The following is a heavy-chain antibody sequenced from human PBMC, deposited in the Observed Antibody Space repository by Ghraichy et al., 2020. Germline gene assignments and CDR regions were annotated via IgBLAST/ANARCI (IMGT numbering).Heavy chain of an antibody. CDR3: ARFMVRGVIGAFDI. D-gene: IGHD3-10*01. J-gene: IGHJ3*02. CDR2: IGTAGDT. V-gene: IGHV3-13*01. Sequence: LSLTCAASGFTFSSYDMHWVRQATGKGLEWVSAIGTAGDTYYPGSVKGRFTISRENAKNSLYLQMNSLRAGDTAVYYCARFMVRGVIGAFDIWGQGTMVTVSS. CDR1: GFTFSSYD.